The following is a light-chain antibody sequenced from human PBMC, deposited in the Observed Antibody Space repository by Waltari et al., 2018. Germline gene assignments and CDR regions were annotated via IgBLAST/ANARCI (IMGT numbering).Light chain of an antibody. Sequence: QSALTQPRSVSGSPGQSLTLSCTGTNSDVGAYNYVSWYQQRPGKAPILVLYDVVKRPSRGPDCFSGPKAGNPASLTISGLQAYDEADYYCCSYAGRYTSVFGGGTKVTVL. J-gene: IGLJ2*01. CDR1: NSDVGAYNY. V-gene: IGLV2-11*01. CDR2: DVV. CDR3: CSYAGRYTSV.